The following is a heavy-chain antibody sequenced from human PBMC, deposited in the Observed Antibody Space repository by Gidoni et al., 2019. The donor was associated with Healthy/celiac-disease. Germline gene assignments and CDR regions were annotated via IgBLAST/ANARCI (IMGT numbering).Heavy chain of an antibody. J-gene: IGHJ4*02. CDR2: IIPIFGTA. CDR1: SSYA. V-gene: IGHV1-69*01. Sequence: SSYAISWVRQAPGQGLEWMGGIIPIFGTANYAQKFQGRVTITADESTSTAYMELSSLRSEDTAVYYCARESGITIFGVVTPSVYFDYWGQGTLVTVSS. D-gene: IGHD3-3*01. CDR3: ARESGITIFGVVTPSVYFDY.